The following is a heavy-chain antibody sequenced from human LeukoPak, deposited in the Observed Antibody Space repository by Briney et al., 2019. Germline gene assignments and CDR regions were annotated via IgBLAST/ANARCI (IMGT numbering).Heavy chain of an antibody. D-gene: IGHD5-24*01. V-gene: IGHV1-69*05. Sequence: ASAKVSCKASGGTFSIYAISWVRQAPGQGLEWMGRIIPIFGTANYAQKFQGRVTITTDESTSTAYMELSSLRSEDTAVYYCARTPRRDGYKKRDAFDIWGQGTMVTVSS. J-gene: IGHJ3*02. CDR2: IIPIFGTA. CDR3: ARTPRRDGYKKRDAFDI. CDR1: GGTFSIYA.